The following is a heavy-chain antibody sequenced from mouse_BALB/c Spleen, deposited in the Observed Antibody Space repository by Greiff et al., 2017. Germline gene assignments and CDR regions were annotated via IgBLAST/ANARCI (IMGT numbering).Heavy chain of an antibody. D-gene: IGHD2-4*01. J-gene: IGHJ4*01. CDR1: GYTFSSYW. V-gene: IGHV1-9*01. CDR2: ILPGSGST. Sequence: QVQLQQSGAELMKPGASVKISCKATGYTFSSYWIEWVKQRPGHGLEWIGEILPGSGSTNYNEKFKGKATFTADTSSNTAYMQLSSLTSEDSAVYYCARGLRRVYYYAMDYWGQGTSVTVSS. CDR3: ARGLRRVYYYAMDY.